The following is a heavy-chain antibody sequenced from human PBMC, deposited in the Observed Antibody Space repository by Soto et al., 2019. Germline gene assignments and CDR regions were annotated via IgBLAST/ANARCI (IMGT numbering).Heavy chain of an antibody. J-gene: IGHJ4*02. D-gene: IGHD3-3*01. V-gene: IGHV4-31*03. CDR1: GGSISSGGYY. Sequence: ASETLSLTCTVSGGSISSGGYYWSWIRQHPGKGLEWIGYIYYSGSTYYNPSLKSRVTISVDTSKNQFSLKLSSVTAADTAVYYCARESSRNTIFGVVTLFDYWGQGTLVTVSS. CDR3: ARESSRNTIFGVVTLFDY. CDR2: IYYSGST.